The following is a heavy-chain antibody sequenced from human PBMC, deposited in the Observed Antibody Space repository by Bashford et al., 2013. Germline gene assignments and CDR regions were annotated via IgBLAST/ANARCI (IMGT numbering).Heavy chain of an antibody. CDR2: IYPGDSDT. V-gene: IGHV5-51*01. D-gene: IGHD3-3*01. CDR3: ARPHHATIFGVVIQSDNWFDP. J-gene: IGHJ5*02. CDR1: GYSFSNYW. Sequence: GESLKISCKTSGYSFSNYWIAWVRQMPGKGLEWMGIIYPGDSDTRYSPPFQGQVTISADKSISTAYLQWSSLKASDTAVYYCARPHHATIFGVVIQSDNWFDPWGQGTLVTVSS.